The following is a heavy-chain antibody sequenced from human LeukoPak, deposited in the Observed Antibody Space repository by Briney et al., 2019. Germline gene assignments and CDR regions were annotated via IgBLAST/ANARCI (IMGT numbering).Heavy chain of an antibody. J-gene: IGHJ3*02. CDR1: GYTFTSYY. CDR2: INPSGGST. V-gene: IGHV1-46*01. D-gene: IGHD2-2*01. Sequence: WASVKVSCTASGYTFTSYYMHWVRQAPGQGLEWMGIINPSGGSTSYAQKFQGRVTMTRDMSTSTVYMELSSLRSEDTAVYYCARAATPPYDAFDIWGQGTMVTVSS. CDR3: ARAATPPYDAFDI.